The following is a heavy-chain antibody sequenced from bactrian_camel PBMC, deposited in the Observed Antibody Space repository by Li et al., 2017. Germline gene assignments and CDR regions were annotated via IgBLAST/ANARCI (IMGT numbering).Heavy chain of an antibody. CDR2: IATGSGNT. J-gene: IGHJ4*01. Sequence: HVQLVESGGGSVQAGESLQISCAASAYRFDTYCLAWFRQAPGKEREGVARIATGSGNTYYADSVKGRFTISQDNAKNTVYLQMNSLRPDDTAIYYCVQDGADSRYHPRPVFGVWARGPRSPSP. CDR1: AYRFDTYC. V-gene: IGHV3S63*01. D-gene: IGHD3*01.